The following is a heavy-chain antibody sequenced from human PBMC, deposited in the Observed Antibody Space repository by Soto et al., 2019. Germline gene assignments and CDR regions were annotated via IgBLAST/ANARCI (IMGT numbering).Heavy chain of an antibody. J-gene: IGHJ4*02. CDR1: GGTFSSYT. CDR3: ARETIFGVVPDPYYFDY. D-gene: IGHD3-3*01. CDR2: IIPILGIA. V-gene: IGHV1-69*04. Sequence: SVKVSCKASGGTFSSYTISWVRQAPGQGLEWMGRIIPILGIANYAQKLQGRVTITADKSTSTAYMEMSNLRTEDTAVYYCARETIFGVVPDPYYFDYWGQGTLVTVSS.